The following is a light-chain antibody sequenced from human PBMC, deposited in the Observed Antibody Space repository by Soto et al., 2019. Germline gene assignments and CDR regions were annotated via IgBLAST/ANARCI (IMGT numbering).Light chain of an antibody. CDR1: SSNIGAGYD. CDR3: QSYDSSLTGVV. V-gene: IGLV1-40*01. CDR2: GNN. J-gene: IGLJ2*01. Sequence: QSVLTQPPSVSGAPGQRVTISCTGSSSNIGAGYDVYWYQQLPGTAPKLLIYGNNRRPSGVRDRFSASKSGTSASLAVTGLQAEDEADYYCQSYDSSLTGVVFGGGIKLTVL.